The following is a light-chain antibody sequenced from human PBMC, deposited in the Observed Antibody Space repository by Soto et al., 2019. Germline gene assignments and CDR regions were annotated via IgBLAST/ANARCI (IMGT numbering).Light chain of an antibody. CDR1: QSLSSIY. Sequence: EIVLTQSPGTRSLSPGERATLSCRNSQSLSSIYLAWYQQKPGQAPRLLIYGTSNRATGIPDRFSGSGSGTDFTLTISRLEPEDFAVYYCQQYGPSLPMYTFGQGTKLEIK. CDR2: GTS. V-gene: IGKV3-20*01. J-gene: IGKJ2*01. CDR3: QQYGPSLPMYT.